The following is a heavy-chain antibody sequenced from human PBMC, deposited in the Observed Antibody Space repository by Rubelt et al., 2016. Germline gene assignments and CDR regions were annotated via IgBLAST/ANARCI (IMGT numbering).Heavy chain of an antibody. Sequence: LLKPSETLSLTCAVYGGSFSGSYWSWIRQPPGKALEWLARIHWDGDKKYSTSLKTRLTISKDTSRNQVDLTMSNMDTGDTATYTCARTRMCASAWTLDYWGQGALVTVSS. J-gene: IGHJ4*02. CDR2: IHWDGDK. D-gene: IGHD6-19*01. CDR1: GGSFSGSY. CDR3: ARTRMCASAWTLDY. V-gene: IGHV2-70*11.